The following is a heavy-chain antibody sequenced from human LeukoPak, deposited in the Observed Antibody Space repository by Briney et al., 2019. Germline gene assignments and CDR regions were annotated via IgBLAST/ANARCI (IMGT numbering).Heavy chain of an antibody. CDR2: IYYSGST. Sequence: SETLSLTCTVSGGSISSSSYYWGWIRQPPGKGLEWIGSIYYSGSTYYNPSLKSRVTISEDTSKNQFSLKLSSVTAADTAVYYCASSPHYCSSTSCYRGGFDYWGQGTLVTVSS. CDR1: GGSISSSSYY. CDR3: ASSPHYCSSTSCYRGGFDY. J-gene: IGHJ4*02. V-gene: IGHV4-39*07. D-gene: IGHD2-2*02.